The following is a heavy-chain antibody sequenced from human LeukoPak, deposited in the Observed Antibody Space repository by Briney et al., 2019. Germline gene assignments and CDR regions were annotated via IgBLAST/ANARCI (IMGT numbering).Heavy chain of an antibody. CDR3: ARGRVLSWELSYFDY. CDR1: GGSFSGYY. Sequence: SETLSLTCAVYGGSFSGYYWSWIRQPPGKGLEWIGEINHSGSTNYNPSLKSRVTISVDTSKNQFSLKLSSVTAADTAVYYCARGRVLSWELSYFDYWVQGTLVTVSS. V-gene: IGHV4-34*01. D-gene: IGHD1-26*01. J-gene: IGHJ4*02. CDR2: INHSGST.